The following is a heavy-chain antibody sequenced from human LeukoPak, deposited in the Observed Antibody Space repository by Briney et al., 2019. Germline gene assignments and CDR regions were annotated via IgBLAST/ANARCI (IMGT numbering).Heavy chain of an antibody. J-gene: IGHJ4*02. V-gene: IGHV3-7*01. D-gene: IGHD5-18*01. CDR2: IKEDGSEK. CDR3: ARVTYSHGYDLDY. CDR1: GFTFSSYW. Sequence: GGSLRLSCAASGFTFSSYWMSWVRQAPGKGLEWVANIKEDGSEKYYVDSVKGRFTISRDNAKNSLYLQMNSLRAEDTAVYYCARVTYSHGYDLDYWGQGTLVTVSS.